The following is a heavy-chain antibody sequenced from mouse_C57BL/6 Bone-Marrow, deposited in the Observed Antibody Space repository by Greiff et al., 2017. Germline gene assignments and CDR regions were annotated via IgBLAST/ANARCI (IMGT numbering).Heavy chain of an antibody. D-gene: IGHD1-1*01. V-gene: IGHV5-6*01. CDR1: GFTFSSYG. CDR3: ARLGYGSEAMDY. CDR2: ISSGGSYT. Sequence: EVQLVESGGDLVKPGGSLKLSCAASGFTFSSYGMSWVRQTPDKRLEWVATISSGGSYTYYPDHVKGRFTISRDNAKNTLYLQMRSLKSEDTDMYYCARLGYGSEAMDYWGQGTSVTVSS. J-gene: IGHJ4*01.